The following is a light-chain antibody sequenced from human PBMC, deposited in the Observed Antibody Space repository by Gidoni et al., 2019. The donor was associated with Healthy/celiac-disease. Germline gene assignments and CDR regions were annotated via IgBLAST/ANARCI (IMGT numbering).Light chain of an antibody. CDR2: GAS. CDR1: QSVSSN. J-gene: IGKJ5*01. V-gene: IGKV3-15*01. CDR3: QQYNNWPLLT. Sequence: EIVMQQLPATLSVSPGERATLSCRASQSVSSNLAWYQQKPGQAPRLLIYGASTRATGIPARFSGSGSGTEFTLTISILQSEDFAVYYCQQYNNWPLLTFGQGTRVEIK.